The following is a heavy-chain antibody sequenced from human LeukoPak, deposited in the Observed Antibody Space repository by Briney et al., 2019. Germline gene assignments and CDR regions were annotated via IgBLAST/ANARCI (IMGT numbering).Heavy chain of an antibody. D-gene: IGHD6-6*01. CDR3: AKDRSIAAPDY. J-gene: IGHJ4*02. V-gene: IGHV3-53*01. Sequence: GGSLRLSCAASGFTVSSNYMSWVRQAPGKGLEWVSVIYSGGSTYYADSVKGRFTISRDNSKNTLYLQMNSLRAEDTAVYYCAKDRSIAAPDYWGQGTLVTVSS. CDR1: GFTVSSNY. CDR2: IYSGGST.